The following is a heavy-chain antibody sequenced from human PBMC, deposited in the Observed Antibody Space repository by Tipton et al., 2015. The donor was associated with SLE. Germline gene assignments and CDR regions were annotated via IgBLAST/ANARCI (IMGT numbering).Heavy chain of an antibody. CDR2: IKEDGSEK. J-gene: IGHJ4*02. CDR1: GFTFSSYS. V-gene: IGHV3-7*01. CDR3: ARGKYYFDY. Sequence: SLRLSCAASGFTFSSYSMNWVRQAPGKGLEWVANIKEDGSEKHYVDSVKDRLTISRDNAKNSLYLQMNSLRDEDTAVYYCARGKYYFDYWGQGALVTVSS. D-gene: IGHD2/OR15-2a*01.